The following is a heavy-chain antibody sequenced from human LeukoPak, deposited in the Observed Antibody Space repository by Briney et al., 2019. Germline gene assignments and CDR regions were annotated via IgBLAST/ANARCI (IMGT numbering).Heavy chain of an antibody. V-gene: IGHV3-48*03. CDR2: ISSSGSTI. J-gene: IGHJ5*02. D-gene: IGHD2-2*01. CDR1: GLTFTSYE. CDR3: ARGGEDIVVVLSNWFDP. Sequence: GGSLRLSCAASGLTFTSYEMNWVRQAPGKGLEWVTYISSSGSTIYYADSVKGRFTISRDNAKNSLYLQMNSLRAEDTAVYYCARGGEDIVVVLSNWFDPWGEGTLVTVSS.